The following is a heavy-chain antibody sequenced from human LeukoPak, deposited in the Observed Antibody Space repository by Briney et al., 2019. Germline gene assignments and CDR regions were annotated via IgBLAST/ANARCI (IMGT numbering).Heavy chain of an antibody. CDR1: GFTFSSYG. Sequence: GGSLRLSCAASGFTFSSYGMHWVRQAPGKGLEWVAVISYDGSDKYYADSVRGRFTISRDNAKNSLYLQMNSLRAEDTAVYYCARDLTLWFGEPYFDYWGQGTLVTVSS. CDR3: ARDLTLWFGEPYFDY. D-gene: IGHD3-10*01. CDR2: ISYDGSDK. J-gene: IGHJ4*02. V-gene: IGHV3-30*03.